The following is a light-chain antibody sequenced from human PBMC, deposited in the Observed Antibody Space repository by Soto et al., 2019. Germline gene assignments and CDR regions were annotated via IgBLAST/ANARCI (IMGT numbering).Light chain of an antibody. Sequence: DIKMTQSPSSLSASVGDRVTITCRASQGISDSLAWYQQKPGKVPVLLIHDAVNLQSGVPSLFSGSRSGTDFTLTSSSLQHEDVANYYSPQYRNAPCPFGQGTKLEIK. J-gene: IGKJ2*02. CDR1: QGISDS. CDR3: PQYRNAPCP. CDR2: DAV. V-gene: IGKV1-27*01.